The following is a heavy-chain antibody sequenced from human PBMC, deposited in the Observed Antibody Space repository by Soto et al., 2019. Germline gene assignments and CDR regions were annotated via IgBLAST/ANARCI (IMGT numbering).Heavy chain of an antibody. Sequence: GSPRLSCAASGFTLSDYDMSGTRQAPEKGLEWVSYISSSSSYTNYADSVKGRFTISRDNAKNSLYLQMNSLRAEDTAVYYFATDADILAGSDAFDIWGQGTMVTVS. CDR1: GFTLSDYD. CDR3: ATDADILAGSDAFDI. D-gene: IGHD3-9*01. CDR2: ISSSSSYT. V-gene: IGHV3-11*05. J-gene: IGHJ3*02.